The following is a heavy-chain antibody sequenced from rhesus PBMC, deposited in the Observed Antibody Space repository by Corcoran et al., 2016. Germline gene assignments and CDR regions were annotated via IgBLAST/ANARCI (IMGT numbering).Heavy chain of an antibody. V-gene: IGHV4S7*01. J-gene: IGHJ4*01. CDR3: ARGGIAAAGTRYVDY. CDR2: IYGGSGST. D-gene: IGHD6-25*01. CDR1: GGSISGYYL. Sequence: QAQLQESGPGVVKPSETLSLTCAVSGGSISGYYLWSWIRQPPGKGLEWIGYIYGGSGSTSHHPSLKSRVIISIATSKTQFSLTLSSVTAADTAVYYCARGGIAAAGTRYVDYWGQGVLVTVSS.